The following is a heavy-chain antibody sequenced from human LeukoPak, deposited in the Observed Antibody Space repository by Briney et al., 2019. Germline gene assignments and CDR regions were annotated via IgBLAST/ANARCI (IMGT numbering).Heavy chain of an antibody. CDR2: INSDGSST. V-gene: IGHV3-74*01. CDR1: EFTVSVNY. J-gene: IGHJ4*02. D-gene: IGHD6-6*01. CDR3: ARGLSGYSSSLGY. Sequence: GGSLRLSCAASEFTVSVNYMSWVRQAPGKGLVWVSRINSDGSSTSYADSVKGRFTISRDNAKNTLYLQMNSLRAEDTAVYYCARGLSGYSSSLGYWGQGTLVTVSS.